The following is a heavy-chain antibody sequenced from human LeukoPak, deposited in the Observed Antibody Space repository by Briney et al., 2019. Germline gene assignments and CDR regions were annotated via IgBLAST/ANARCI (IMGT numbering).Heavy chain of an antibody. CDR3: AKDPVEQQLVRDFGY. Sequence: GGSLRLSCAASGFTFSSYAMSWVRQAPGKGLEWISAVTGSGGSTYYADSVKGRFTISRDNVKNTLYLQMSSLRAEDTAVYYCAKDPVEQQLVRDFGYWGQGTLVTVSS. CDR2: VTGSGGST. D-gene: IGHD6-13*01. J-gene: IGHJ4*02. CDR1: GFTFSSYA. V-gene: IGHV3-23*01.